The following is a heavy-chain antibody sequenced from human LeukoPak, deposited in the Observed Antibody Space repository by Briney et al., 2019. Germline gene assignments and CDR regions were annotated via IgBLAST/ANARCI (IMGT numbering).Heavy chain of an antibody. V-gene: IGHV3-30-3*01. D-gene: IGHD4-17*01. CDR2: ISYDGSNK. Sequence: GRSLRLSCAASGFTFSSYAMHWVRQAPGKGLEWVAVISYDGSNKYYADSVKGRFTISRDNSKNTLYLQMNSLRAEDTAVYYCAKDESLDYGDYSGAFDIWGQGTMVTVSS. CDR1: GFTFSSYA. J-gene: IGHJ3*02. CDR3: AKDESLDYGDYSGAFDI.